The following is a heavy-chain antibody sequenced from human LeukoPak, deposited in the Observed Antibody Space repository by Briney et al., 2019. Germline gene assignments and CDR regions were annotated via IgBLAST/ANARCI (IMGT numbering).Heavy chain of an antibody. CDR2: ISAYNGNT. D-gene: IGHD3-10*01. Sequence: ASVKVSRKASGYTFTSYGISWVRQAPGQGLEWMGWISAYNGNTNYAQKLQGRVTMTTDTSTSTAYMELRSLRSDDTAVYYCARGGEVLWFGEPFDYWGQGTLVTVSS. J-gene: IGHJ4*02. V-gene: IGHV1-18*01. CDR3: ARGGEVLWFGEPFDY. CDR1: GYTFTSYG.